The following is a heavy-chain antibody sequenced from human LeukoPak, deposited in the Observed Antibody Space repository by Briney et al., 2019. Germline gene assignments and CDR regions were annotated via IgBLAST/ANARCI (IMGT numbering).Heavy chain of an antibody. Sequence: ASVKVSCKASGYTFTSYGISWVRQAPGQGLEWMGWISAYNGNTNYAQKLQGRVTMTTDTSTSTAYMELRSLRSDDTAVYYCARDMWRSVGATDSATDYWGQGTLVTVSS. CDR1: GYTFTSYG. D-gene: IGHD1-26*01. CDR3: ARDMWRSVGATDSATDY. CDR2: ISAYNGNT. J-gene: IGHJ4*02. V-gene: IGHV1-18*01.